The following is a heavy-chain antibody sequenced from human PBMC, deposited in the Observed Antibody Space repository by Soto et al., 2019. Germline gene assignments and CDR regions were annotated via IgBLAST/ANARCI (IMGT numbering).Heavy chain of an antibody. CDR2: IYYSGST. Sequence: QLQLQESGPGLVKPSETLSLTCTVSGGSISSSSYYWGWIRQPPGKGLEWIGSIYYSGSTYYNPSRKSRVTISVDTSKHQFSLKLSSVTAADTAVYYCARHLFSSGWYLIWGQGTMVTVSS. CDR3: ARHLFSSGWYLI. D-gene: IGHD6-19*01. V-gene: IGHV4-39*01. CDR1: GGSISSSSYY. J-gene: IGHJ3*02.